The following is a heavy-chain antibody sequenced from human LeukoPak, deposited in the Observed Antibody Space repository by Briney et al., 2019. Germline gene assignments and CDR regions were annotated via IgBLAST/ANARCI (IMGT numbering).Heavy chain of an antibody. CDR1: GFTFSSYA. CDR3: ARDGDYGGNSGYYYGMDV. D-gene: IGHD4-23*01. J-gene: IGHJ6*02. V-gene: IGHV3-30-3*01. Sequence: PGRSLRLSCAASGFTFSSYAMHWVRQAPGKGLEWVAVISYDGSNKYYADSVKGRFTISRDNSKNTLYLQMNSLRAEDTAVYYCARDGDYGGNSGYYYGMDVWGQGTTVTVSS. CDR2: ISYDGSNK.